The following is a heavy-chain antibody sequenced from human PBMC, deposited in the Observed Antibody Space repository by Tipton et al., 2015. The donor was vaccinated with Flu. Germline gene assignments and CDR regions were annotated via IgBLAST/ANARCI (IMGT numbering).Heavy chain of an antibody. Sequence: TLSLTCTVSGDSISGDYYWGWIRQPPGKGLEWIGKIFHTGSSYHNPSLKSRVTISVDTSKNQFSLKVTSLTAADTAVYYCARGSGYANAYLDSWGRGTLVTVSS. CDR3: ARGSGYANAYLDS. CDR2: IFHTGSS. D-gene: IGHD5-12*01. V-gene: IGHV4-38-2*02. J-gene: IGHJ4*02. CDR1: GDSISGDYY.